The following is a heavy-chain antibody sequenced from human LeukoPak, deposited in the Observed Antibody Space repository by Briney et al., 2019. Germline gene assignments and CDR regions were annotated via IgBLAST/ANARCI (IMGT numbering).Heavy chain of an antibody. CDR1: GDSISRYY. J-gene: IGHJ5*02. V-gene: IGHV4-59*01. CDR2: IDYSGST. D-gene: IGHD3-22*01. Sequence: PSETLSLTCTGSGDSISRYYWSWIRQPPEKGLEWIGYIDYSGSTNYNPSLKSRVAISLDTSKNQFSLKLSSVTAADTAVYYCARDSSPSYYDTSDYYWANWFDPWGQGTLVTVSS. CDR3: ARDSSPSYYDTSDYYWANWFDP.